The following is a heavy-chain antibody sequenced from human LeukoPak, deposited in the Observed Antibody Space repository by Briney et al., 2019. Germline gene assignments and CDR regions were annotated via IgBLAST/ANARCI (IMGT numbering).Heavy chain of an antibody. CDR1: GFTFSSYS. Sequence: PGGSLRLSCAASGFTFSSYSMNWVRQAPGKGLEWIGEINHSGSTNYNPSLKSRVTISVDTSKNQFSLKLSSVTAADTAVYYCARKEAYCGGDCYAIFDYWGQGTLVTVSS. V-gene: IGHV4-34*01. D-gene: IGHD2-21*02. J-gene: IGHJ4*02. CDR2: INHSGST. CDR3: ARKEAYCGGDCYAIFDY.